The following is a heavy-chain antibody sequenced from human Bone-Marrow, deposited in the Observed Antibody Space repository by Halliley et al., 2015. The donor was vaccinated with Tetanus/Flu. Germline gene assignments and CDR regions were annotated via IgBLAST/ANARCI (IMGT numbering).Heavy chain of an antibody. D-gene: IGHD2-2*01. CDR1: VSRGSISSGGHY. CDR2: IYYSGST. V-gene: IGHV4-31*03. Sequence: TLSLTCTVTVSRGSISSGGHYWNWIRQLPGKGLQWIGHIYYSGSTYYNPSLKSRVTMSVDTSKNQFSLNLRTVTAADTAVYYCARGRGDLGYCRSGSCYHYDGMDVWGQGTTVTVS. J-gene: IGHJ6*02. CDR3: ARGRGDLGYCRSGSCYHYDGMDV.